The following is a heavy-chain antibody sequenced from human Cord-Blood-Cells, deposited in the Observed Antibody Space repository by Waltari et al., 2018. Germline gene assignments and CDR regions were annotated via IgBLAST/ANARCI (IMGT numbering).Heavy chain of an antibody. V-gene: IGHV1-8*01. J-gene: IGHJ6*02. Sequence: QVQLVQSGAEVKKPGASVKVSCKASGYTFTSYDINWVRQATGQGLEWMGWMNPNSGNTGYAQKFQGRVTMTRNTSRSTAYMELSSLRSEDTAVYYCAREYSSSSRGYYYGMDVWGQGTTVTVSS. CDR1: GYTFTSYD. CDR3: AREYSSSSRGYYYGMDV. D-gene: IGHD6-6*01. CDR2: MNPNSGNT.